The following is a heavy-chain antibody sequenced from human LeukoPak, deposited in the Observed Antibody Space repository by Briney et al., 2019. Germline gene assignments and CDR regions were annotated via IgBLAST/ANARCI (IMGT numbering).Heavy chain of an antibody. CDR1: GFTFDDYA. CDR2: ISWNSGSI. V-gene: IGHV3-9*01. J-gene: IGHJ3*02. D-gene: IGHD3-10*01. Sequence: QPGGSLRLSCAASGFTFDDYAMHWVRQAPGKGLEWVSGISWNSGSIGYADSVKGRFTISRDNSKNTLYLQMNSLRAEDTAVYYCAKDGGWFGESGAFDIWGQGTMVTVSS. CDR3: AKDGGWFGESGAFDI.